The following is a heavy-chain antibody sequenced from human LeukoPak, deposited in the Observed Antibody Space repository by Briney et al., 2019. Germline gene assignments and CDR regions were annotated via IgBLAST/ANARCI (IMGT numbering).Heavy chain of an antibody. Sequence: GGSLRLSCAVSGFTFSSYWMSWVRQAPGKGLEWVANIKQDGSEKYYVDSVKGRFAISRDNAKNSLYLQMNSLRAEDTAVYYCTGETYYFDYWGQGAPVTVSS. V-gene: IGHV3-7*04. CDR1: GFTFSSYW. CDR2: IKQDGSEK. J-gene: IGHJ4*02. CDR3: TGETYYFDY.